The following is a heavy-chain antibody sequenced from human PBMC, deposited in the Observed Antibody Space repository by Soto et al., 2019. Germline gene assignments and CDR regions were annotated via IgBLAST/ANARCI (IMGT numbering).Heavy chain of an antibody. Sequence: QVHLVQSRAEVKKPGASVNVSCKTSGYTFTRNGISWVRQAPGQGLEWMGWISPNSGNIKYAQKLQGRVIMTTDTSTSTAYMELRSLRFDDTAVYYCVKDRDSNSWPSRDVWGPGTTVTVSS. J-gene: IGHJ6*02. CDR1: GYTFTRNG. CDR2: ISPNSGNI. D-gene: IGHD3-22*01. CDR3: VKDRDSNSWPSRDV. V-gene: IGHV1-18*01.